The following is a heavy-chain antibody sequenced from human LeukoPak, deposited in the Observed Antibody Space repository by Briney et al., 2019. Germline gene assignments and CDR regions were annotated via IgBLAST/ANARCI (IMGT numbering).Heavy chain of an antibody. Sequence: PGGSLRLSCAASGFTFDDYAMHWVRQAPGKGLEWVSGISWNSGSIGYVDSVKGRFTISRDNAKNSLYLQMNSLNTEDTALYYCAKDRYCSSTSCYTGGLDYWGQGTLVTVSS. CDR1: GFTFDDYA. CDR3: AKDRYCSSTSCYTGGLDY. J-gene: IGHJ4*02. D-gene: IGHD2-2*02. CDR2: ISWNSGSI. V-gene: IGHV3-9*01.